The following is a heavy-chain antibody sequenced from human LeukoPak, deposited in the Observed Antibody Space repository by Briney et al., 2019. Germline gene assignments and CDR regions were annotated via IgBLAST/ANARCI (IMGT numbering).Heavy chain of an antibody. CDR1: GYTFTSYA. Sequence: ASVKVSCKASGYTFTSYAMHWVRQAPGQRLEWMGWINAGNGNTKYSRKFQGRVTITRDTSASTAYMELSSLRSEDTAVYYCASMLEYSSGWYYFDYWGQGTLVTVSS. CDR2: INAGNGNT. D-gene: IGHD6-19*01. J-gene: IGHJ4*02. V-gene: IGHV1-3*01. CDR3: ASMLEYSSGWYYFDY.